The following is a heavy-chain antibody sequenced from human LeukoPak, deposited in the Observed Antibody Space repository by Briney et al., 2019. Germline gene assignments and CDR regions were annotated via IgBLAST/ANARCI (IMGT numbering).Heavy chain of an antibody. V-gene: IGHV3-53*01. CDR2: IYSGGST. Sequence: GGSLRLSCAASGFTVSSNYMSWVRQAPGKGLEWVSVIYSGGSTYYADSVKGRFTISRDNSKNTLYLQMNSLRAEDTAVYYCARIYDSSGYYYFDAFDIWGQGTMVTVSS. CDR3: ARIYDSSGYYYFDAFDI. J-gene: IGHJ3*02. D-gene: IGHD3-22*01. CDR1: GFTVSSNY.